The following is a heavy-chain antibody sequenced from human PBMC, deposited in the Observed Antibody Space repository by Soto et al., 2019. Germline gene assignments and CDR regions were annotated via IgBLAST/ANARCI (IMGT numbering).Heavy chain of an antibody. CDR1: GFTFNIYG. V-gene: IGHV3-30*18. CDR3: AKDQASGQGSFDS. Sequence: XVSLGLSCAASGFTFNIYGMHWVRQAPDKGLEWVALISYDGSNQYYADSVKGRFTISRDNSKNTLFLQMNSLRADDTAVYYCAKDQASGQGSFDSWGQGTLVTVSS. CDR2: ISYDGSNQ. J-gene: IGHJ4*02.